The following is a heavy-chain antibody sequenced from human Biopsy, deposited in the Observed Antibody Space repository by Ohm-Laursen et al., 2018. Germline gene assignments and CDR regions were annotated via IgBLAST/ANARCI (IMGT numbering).Heavy chain of an antibody. CDR2: INHSGRT. J-gene: IGHJ6*02. Sequence: GTLSLTCTVSGESFNGYDWSWIRQTPGKGLEWIGEINHSGRTNYNPSLKSRVTISVDTSKNQFSLKVRSVTAADTAVYYCVRGVDYYDPYHYYALDVWGQGTTVTVSS. V-gene: IGHV4-34*01. CDR1: GESFNGYD. D-gene: IGHD3-22*01. CDR3: VRGVDYYDPYHYYALDV.